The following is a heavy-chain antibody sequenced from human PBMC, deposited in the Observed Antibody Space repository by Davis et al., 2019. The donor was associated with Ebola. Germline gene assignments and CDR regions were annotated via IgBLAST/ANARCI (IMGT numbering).Heavy chain of an antibody. CDR2: IKSKVDGGAT. V-gene: IGHV3-15*01. Sequence: GGSLRLSCAASGFTFSNAHMNWVRQAPGKGLEWIGRIKSKVDGGATDYAAPVKGRFTISRDDSKNMLLLQMNSLKTEDTAMYYCSSYPFDYWGQGTLVTVPS. J-gene: IGHJ4*02. CDR1: GFTFSNAH. CDR3: SSYPFDY. D-gene: IGHD6-6*01.